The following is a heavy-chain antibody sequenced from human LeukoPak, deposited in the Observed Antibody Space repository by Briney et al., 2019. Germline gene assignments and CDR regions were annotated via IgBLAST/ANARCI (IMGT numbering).Heavy chain of an antibody. CDR1: GGTFSSYA. CDR3: ARIETLYSSSPGGY. J-gene: IGHJ4*02. CDR2: ISAYNGNT. Sequence: GASVKVSCKASGGTFSSYAISWVRQAPGQGLEWMGWISAYNGNTNYAQKLQGRVTMTTDTSTSTAYMELRSLRSDDTAVYYCARIETLYSSSPGGYWGQGTLVTVSS. V-gene: IGHV1-18*01. D-gene: IGHD6-6*01.